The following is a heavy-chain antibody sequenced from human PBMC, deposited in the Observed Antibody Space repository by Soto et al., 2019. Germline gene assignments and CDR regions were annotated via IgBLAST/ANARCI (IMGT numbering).Heavy chain of an antibody. CDR2: ISGSGGST. D-gene: IGHD2-15*01. J-gene: IGHJ4*02. Sequence: EVQLLESGGGLVQPGGSLRLSCAASGFTFSSYAMSWVRQAPGKGLEWVSAISGSGGSTYYADSVKGRFTISRDNSEIPLYLQMHSMRAEYTLVDYCAKGSEGDRWQLLGGGYFDYSGRGTLVTVSS. CDR3: AKGSEGDRWQLLGGGYFDY. V-gene: IGHV3-23*01. CDR1: GFTFSSYA.